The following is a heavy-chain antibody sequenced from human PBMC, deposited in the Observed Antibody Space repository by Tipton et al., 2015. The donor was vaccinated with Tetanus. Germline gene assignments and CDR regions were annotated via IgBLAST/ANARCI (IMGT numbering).Heavy chain of an antibody. D-gene: IGHD7-27*01. J-gene: IGHJ2*01. CDR3: ARRLGPYTGDQIWHFDL. Sequence: QLVQSGAEVKKPGESLKISCQGSGYSFNIYWIAWVRQMPGKGLEWMGIIYPGDSDTTYSPSFQGQVTISADRSINTAYLQWSSLKASDTATYYCARRLGPYTGDQIWHFDLWGRGTLVLVSS. V-gene: IGHV5-51*01. CDR2: IYPGDSDT. CDR1: GYSFNIYW.